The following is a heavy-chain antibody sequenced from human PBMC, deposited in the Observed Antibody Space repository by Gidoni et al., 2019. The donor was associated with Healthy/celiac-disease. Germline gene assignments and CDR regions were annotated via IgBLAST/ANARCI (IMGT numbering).Heavy chain of an antibody. V-gene: IGHV4-34*01. CDR1: GGSFSGYY. D-gene: IGHD5-18*01. CDR2: INHSGST. CDR3: ASYYSYGPPDAFDI. J-gene: IGHJ3*02. Sequence: QVQLQQWGAGLLTPSETLSLTCAVYGGSFSGYYWSWIRQPPGKGLEWIGEINHSGSTNYNPSLKRRVTISVDTSKNQFSLKLSSVTAADTAVYYCASYYSYGPPDAFDIWGQGTMVTVSS.